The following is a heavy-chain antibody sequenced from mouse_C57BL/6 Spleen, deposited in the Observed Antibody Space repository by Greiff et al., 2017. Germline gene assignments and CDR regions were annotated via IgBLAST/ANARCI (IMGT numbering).Heavy chain of an antibody. CDR3: ARELREDYAMDY. CDR2: IYPRSGNT. V-gene: IGHV1-81*01. Sequence: QVQLQQSGAELARPGASVKLSCKASGYTFTSYGISWVKQRTGQGLEWIGEIYPRSGNTYYNEKFTGKDTLTADKSSSTAYMELRSLTSEDAAVYFCARELREDYAMDYWGQGTSVTVSS. J-gene: IGHJ4*01. D-gene: IGHD2-4*01. CDR1: GYTFTSYG.